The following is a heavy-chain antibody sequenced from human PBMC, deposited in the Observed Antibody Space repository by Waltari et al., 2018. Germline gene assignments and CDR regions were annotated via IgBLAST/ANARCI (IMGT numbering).Heavy chain of an antibody. CDR1: GDSISGYY. V-gene: IGHV4-59*01. CDR3: ARVGAAALGYYYGMDV. D-gene: IGHD6-13*01. J-gene: IGHJ6*02. CDR2: IYYSGST. Sequence: QVQLHESGPGLVKPSETLSLTCTVSGDSISGYYWSWIRRPPGKGLEWIGYIYYSGSTKYNPSLKSRGRISVDTSKNQFSLRVSSVTAADTAVYYCARVGAAALGYYYGMDVWGQGTTVTVSS.